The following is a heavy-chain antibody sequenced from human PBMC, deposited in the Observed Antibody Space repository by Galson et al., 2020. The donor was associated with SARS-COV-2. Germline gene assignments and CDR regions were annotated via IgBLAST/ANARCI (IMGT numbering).Heavy chain of an antibody. J-gene: IGHJ6*02. CDR3: ARGTELGVDYYGMDV. D-gene: IGHD3-16*01. CDR2: ISYDGSNK. CDR1: GFTFSSYA. Sequence: GSLRLSCAASGFTFSSYAMHWVRQAPGKGLEWVAVISYDGSNKYYADSVKGRFTISRDNSKNTLYLQMNSLRAEDTAVYYCARGTELGVDYYGMDVWGQGTTVT. V-gene: IGHV3-30*04.